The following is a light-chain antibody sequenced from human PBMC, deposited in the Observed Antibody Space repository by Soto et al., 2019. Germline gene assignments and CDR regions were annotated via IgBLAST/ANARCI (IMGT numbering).Light chain of an antibody. Sequence: SYELTQPPSVSVSLGQTASITCSGDKLGDKYACWYQQKPGQSPVLVIYQDSKRPSGIPERFSGSNSGNTATLTISGTQAMDEADYYCQAWDSSTANVFGTGTKVTVL. CDR3: QAWDSSTANV. J-gene: IGLJ1*01. V-gene: IGLV3-1*01. CDR1: KLGDKY. CDR2: QDS.